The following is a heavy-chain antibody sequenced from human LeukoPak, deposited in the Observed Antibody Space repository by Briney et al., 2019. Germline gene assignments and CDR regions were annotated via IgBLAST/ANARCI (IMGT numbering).Heavy chain of an antibody. V-gene: IGHV3-21*01. CDR2: ISSSSSYI. Sequence: GGSLRLSCAASGFTFSSYWMNWARQAPGKGLEWVSSISSSSSYIYYADSVKGRFTISRDNAKNSLYLQMNSLRAEDTAVYYCAREWELRIIDYWGQGTLVTVSS. D-gene: IGHD1-26*01. CDR1: GFTFSSYW. CDR3: AREWELRIIDY. J-gene: IGHJ4*02.